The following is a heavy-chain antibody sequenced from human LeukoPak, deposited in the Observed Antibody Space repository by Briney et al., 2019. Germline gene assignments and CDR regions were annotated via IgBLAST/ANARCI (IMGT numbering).Heavy chain of an antibody. V-gene: IGHV3-30-3*01. J-gene: IGHJ4*02. CDR3: ANTPEIAARVKHYFDY. D-gene: IGHD6-6*01. CDR1: GFTFSSYA. CDR2: ISYEGSNK. Sequence: PGRSLRLSCAASGFTFSSYAMHWGRQAAGKGLEWVAVISYEGSNKYYADSVNGLFTISRDNSKNTLYLQKNRLRAEDTAVYSCANTPEIAARVKHYFDYWGQGTPVTVSS.